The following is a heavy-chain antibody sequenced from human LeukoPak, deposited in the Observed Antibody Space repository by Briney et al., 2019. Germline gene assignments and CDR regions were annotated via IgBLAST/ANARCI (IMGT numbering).Heavy chain of an antibody. V-gene: IGHV1-2*02. CDR2: INPNSGGA. CDR3: ARAYWGRDAFDI. CDR1: GYTFTGYY. Sequence: GASVKVSCKASGYTFTGYYVHWVRQAPGQGLEWMGWINPNSGGANYAQNFQGRVTMTRDTSISTAYMELSRLTSDDTAVYYCARAYWGRDAFDIWGQGTMVTVSS. D-gene: IGHD2-8*02. J-gene: IGHJ3*02.